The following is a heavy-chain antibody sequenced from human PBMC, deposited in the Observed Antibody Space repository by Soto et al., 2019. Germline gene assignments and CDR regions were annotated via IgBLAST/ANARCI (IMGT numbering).Heavy chain of an antibody. J-gene: IGHJ4*02. D-gene: IGHD2-15*01. CDR3: ARDHDGSCYDY. CDR2: IWYDGSNK. CDR1: GFTFSSYG. Sequence: QPGGSLRLSCAASGFTFSSYGMHWVRQAPGKGLEWVAVIWYDGSNKYYADSVKGRFTISRDNSKNTLYLQMNSLRAEDTAVYYCARDHDGSCYDYWGQGTLVTVSS. V-gene: IGHV3-33*01.